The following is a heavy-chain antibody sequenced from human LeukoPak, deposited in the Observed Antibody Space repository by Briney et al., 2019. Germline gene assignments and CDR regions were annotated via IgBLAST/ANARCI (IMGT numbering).Heavy chain of an antibody. J-gene: IGHJ4*02. CDR3: ARGRRRGRLRETYFDY. V-gene: IGHV4-34*01. D-gene: IGHD5-12*01. CDR1: GGSFSGYY. Sequence: SETLSLTCAVYGGSFSGYYWSWIRQPPGKGLEWIGEINHSGSTNYNPSLKSRVTISVDTSKNQFSLKLSSVTAADTAVYYCARGRRRGRLRETYFDYWGQGTLVTVSS. CDR2: INHSGST.